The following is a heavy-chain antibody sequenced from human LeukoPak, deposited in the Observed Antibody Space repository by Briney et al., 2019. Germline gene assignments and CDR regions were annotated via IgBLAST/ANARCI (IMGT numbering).Heavy chain of an antibody. CDR1: GYTFSIYN. J-gene: IGHJ6*03. CDR3: ASGYYYGSDPYYYYMDV. CDR2: INPSGGT. Sequence: GASVKVSCKASGYTFSIYNMHWVRQAPGQGLEWMGIINPSGGTSYAQKLQGRITMTRDTSTSTLYMELSSLRSEDTAVYYCASGYYYGSDPYYYYMDVWGKGTTVTVSS. D-gene: IGHD3-10*01. V-gene: IGHV1-46*01.